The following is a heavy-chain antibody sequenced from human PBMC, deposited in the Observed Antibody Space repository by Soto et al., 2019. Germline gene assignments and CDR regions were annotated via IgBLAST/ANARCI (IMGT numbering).Heavy chain of an antibody. D-gene: IGHD6-13*01. V-gene: IGHV1-3*05. CDR1: GYTFTSHA. CDR2: INAGNGNT. CDR3: ARDGIAAAGTSWFDP. Sequence: QVQLVQSGAEEKKPGASVKVSCKASGYTFTSHAMHWVRQAPGQRHEWMGWINAGNGNTKYSQKFQGRVTITTDTSASTGYMELSILRSEDTAVYYCARDGIAAAGTSWFDPWGQGTLVTVSS. J-gene: IGHJ5*02.